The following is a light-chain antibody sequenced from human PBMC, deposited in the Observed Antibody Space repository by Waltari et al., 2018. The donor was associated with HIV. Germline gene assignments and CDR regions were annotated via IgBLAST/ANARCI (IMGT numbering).Light chain of an antibody. CDR3: GSWDASLTGV. CDR2: DDN. V-gene: IGLV1-51*01. CDR1: TFTIQNNY. Sequence: QSVLTQPPSVSATPGQRVTISCSGTTFTIQNNYVTWFQQFPGEAPKLLIYDDNKRPSGIPDRFSGSKSGTSATLDISEVQTEDEADYYCGSWDASLTGVFGGGTKLTVL. J-gene: IGLJ2*01.